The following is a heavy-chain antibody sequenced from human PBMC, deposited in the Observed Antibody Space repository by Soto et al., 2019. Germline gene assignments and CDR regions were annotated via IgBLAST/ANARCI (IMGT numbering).Heavy chain of an antibody. V-gene: IGHV3-33*01. D-gene: IGHD1-26*01. J-gene: IGHJ5*02. Sequence: QVQLVESGGGVVQPGRSLRLSCAASGFTFSSYGMHWVRQAPGKGLEWVAVIWYDGSNKYYADSVKGRFTISRDNSKNTLYLQMNRLRAEDTAVYYCARERDLIVGASHLDPWGQGTLVTVSS. CDR2: IWYDGSNK. CDR1: GFTFSSYG. CDR3: ARERDLIVGASHLDP.